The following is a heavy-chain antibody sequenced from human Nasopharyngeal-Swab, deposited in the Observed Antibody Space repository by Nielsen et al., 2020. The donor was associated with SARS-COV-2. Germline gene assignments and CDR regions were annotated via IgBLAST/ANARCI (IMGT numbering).Heavy chain of an antibody. Sequence: SETLSLTCTVSGGSISSSSYYWGWIRQPPGKGLEWIGSIYYSGSTYYNPSLKSRLSISVDTSKNQFSLKLSSVTAADTAVYYCARDSRSGWLYWGQGTLVTVSS. D-gene: IGHD6-19*01. CDR2: IYYSGST. J-gene: IGHJ4*02. V-gene: IGHV4-39*07. CDR1: GGSISSSSYY. CDR3: ARDSRSGWLY.